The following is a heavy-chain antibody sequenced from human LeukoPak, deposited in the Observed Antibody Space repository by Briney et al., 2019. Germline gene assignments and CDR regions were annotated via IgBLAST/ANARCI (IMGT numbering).Heavy chain of an antibody. Sequence: SETLSLTCTVSGGSISSYYWSWIRQPAGKGLEWIGRTYTSGSTNYNPSLKSRVAMSVDTSKNQFSLKLSSVTAADTAVYYCAREAADSSGYRPFDYWGQGTLVTVSS. CDR3: AREAADSSGYRPFDY. V-gene: IGHV4-4*07. J-gene: IGHJ4*02. CDR2: TYTSGST. D-gene: IGHD3-22*01. CDR1: GGSISSYY.